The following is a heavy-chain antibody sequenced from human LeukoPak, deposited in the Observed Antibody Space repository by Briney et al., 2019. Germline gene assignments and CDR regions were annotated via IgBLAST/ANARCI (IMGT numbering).Heavy chain of an antibody. CDR1: GFTYSNYD. J-gene: IGHJ3*02. D-gene: IGHD5/OR15-5a*01. V-gene: IGHV3-13*01. CDR3: VRGGIRVSGIDAFDI. CDR2: IGIADDT. Sequence: GGSLRLSCAASGFTYSNYDMHWVRQGPGGGLEWVSAIGIADDTHYADSVKGRFTISRENARNSLYLQINSLRDGDTAVYCCVRGGIRVSGIDAFDIWGQGTVVTVSS.